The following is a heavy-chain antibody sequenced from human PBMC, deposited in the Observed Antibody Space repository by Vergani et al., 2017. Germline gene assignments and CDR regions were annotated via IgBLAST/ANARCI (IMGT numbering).Heavy chain of an antibody. CDR1: GGSISSYY. Sequence: VQLQESGPGLVKPSETLSLTCTVSGGSISSYYWSWIRQPPGKGLEWVSAISGSGGSTYYADSVKGRFTISRDNSKNTLYLQMNSLRAEDTAVYYCAKDYDSSGYFDYWGQGTLVTVSS. CDR2: ISGSGGST. CDR3: AKDYDSSGYFDY. V-gene: IGHV3-23*01. D-gene: IGHD3-22*01. J-gene: IGHJ4*02.